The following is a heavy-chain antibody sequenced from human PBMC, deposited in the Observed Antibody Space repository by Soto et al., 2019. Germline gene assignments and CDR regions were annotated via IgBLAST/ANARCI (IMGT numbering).Heavy chain of an antibody. Sequence: LKISCQASGYSFTTYWIAWVRQKPGKGLEWMGITHPGESQTRYSPSFQGQVTISFDRSTSTAYLQWSSLKASDTAIYYCARHENYYYAYYGMDVWGQGTTVTVSS. V-gene: IGHV5-51*01. CDR3: ARHENYYYAYYGMDV. CDR2: THPGESQT. CDR1: GYSFTTYW. J-gene: IGHJ6*02.